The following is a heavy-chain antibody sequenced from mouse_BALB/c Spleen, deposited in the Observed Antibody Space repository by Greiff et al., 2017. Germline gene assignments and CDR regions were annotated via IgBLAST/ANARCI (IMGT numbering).Heavy chain of an antibody. CDR3: ARLGGNYDYAMDY. D-gene: IGHD2-1*01. V-gene: IGHV1-4*01. CDR1: GYTFTSYT. J-gene: IGHJ4*01. Sequence: LQESGAELARPGASVKMSCKASGYTFTSYTMHWVKQRPGQGLEWIGYINPSSGYTNYNQKFKDKATLTADKSSSTAYMQLSSLTSEDSAVYYCARLGGNYDYAMDYWGQGTSVTVSS. CDR2: INPSSGYT.